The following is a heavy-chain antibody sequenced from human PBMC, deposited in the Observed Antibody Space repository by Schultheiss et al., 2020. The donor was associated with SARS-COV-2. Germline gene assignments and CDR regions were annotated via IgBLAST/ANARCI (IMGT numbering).Heavy chain of an antibody. J-gene: IGHJ4*02. D-gene: IGHD4-17*01. CDR2: ISSSGSTI. CDR3: ARRPYGQSDY. CDR1: GFTFDDYA. V-gene: IGHV3-48*01. Sequence: GGSLRLSCAASGFTFDDYAMHWVRQAPGKGLEWVSYISSSGSTIYYADSVKGRFTISRDNSKNTLYLQMNSLRAEDTAVYYCARRPYGQSDYWGQGTLVTVSS.